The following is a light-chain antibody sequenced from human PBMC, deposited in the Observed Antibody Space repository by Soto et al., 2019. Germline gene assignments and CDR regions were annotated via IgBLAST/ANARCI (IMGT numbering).Light chain of an antibody. Sequence: QSALTQPASVSGSPGQSITISCTGTSSDVGGYNYVSWHQQHPGKVPKLMIYDVSYRPSGVSNRFSGSKSGNTASLTISGLQAEDEADYYCSSYTTSSTYVFGTGTKLTDL. CDR2: DVS. J-gene: IGLJ1*01. V-gene: IGLV2-14*01. CDR1: SSDVGGYNY. CDR3: SSYTTSSTYV.